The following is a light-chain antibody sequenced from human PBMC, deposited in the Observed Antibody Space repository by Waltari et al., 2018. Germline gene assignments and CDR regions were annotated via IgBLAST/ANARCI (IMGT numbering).Light chain of an antibody. Sequence: QSALTQPASVSGSPGQSITIPCSGVGSSVGASDSVSWHQHHPGQAPQVIIYDVTNRPSGVSDRFSASKSANTASLTISRLQPEDEADYYCSSQTLDGLVLFGGGTRLTVL. CDR3: SSQTLDGLVL. V-gene: IGLV2-14*03. CDR2: DVT. J-gene: IGLJ2*01. CDR1: GSSVGASDS.